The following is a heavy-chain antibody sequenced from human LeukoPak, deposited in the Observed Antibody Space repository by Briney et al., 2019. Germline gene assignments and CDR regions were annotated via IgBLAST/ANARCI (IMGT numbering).Heavy chain of an antibody. CDR3: ARVSTMVRRGMDV. CDR1: GFTFSSYE. J-gene: IGHJ6*02. D-gene: IGHD3-10*01. Sequence: PGGSLRLSCAVFGFTFSSYEMNWVRQAPGKGLECVSYISSSAYTIDYADSVKGRFTISGDNANNSLYLQMNSLRAEDTAVYYCARVSTMVRRGMDVWGQGTTVTVSS. CDR2: ISSSAYTI. V-gene: IGHV3-48*03.